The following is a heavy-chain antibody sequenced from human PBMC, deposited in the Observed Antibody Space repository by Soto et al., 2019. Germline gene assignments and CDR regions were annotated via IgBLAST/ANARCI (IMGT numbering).Heavy chain of an antibody. Sequence: SETLSLTCNMSGDSYSISTYSWSWIRQPPGKALQWIRFIYQSGLTSYNPSLASRVSISLDRSKKQCSLKLKSVTAAHTAVYFCAGMPYTSGLRFDPWGPGTLVTV. V-gene: IGHV4-30-2*01. CDR3: AGMPYTSGLRFDP. J-gene: IGHJ5*02. CDR1: GDSYSISTYS. D-gene: IGHD6-19*01. CDR2: IYQSGLT.